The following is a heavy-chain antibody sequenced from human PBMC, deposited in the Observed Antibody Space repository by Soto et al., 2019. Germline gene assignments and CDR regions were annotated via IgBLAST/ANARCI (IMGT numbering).Heavy chain of an antibody. Sequence: GASVKVSCKASGYTFTSYAMHWVRQAPGQRLEWMGWINAGNGNTKYSQKFQGRVTITRDTSASTAYMELSSLRSEDTAVYYCARDRAGDYDILTGYQGAFDIWGQGTMVTVSS. CDR2: INAGNGNT. J-gene: IGHJ3*02. CDR1: GYTFTSYA. V-gene: IGHV1-3*01. CDR3: ARDRAGDYDILTGYQGAFDI. D-gene: IGHD3-9*01.